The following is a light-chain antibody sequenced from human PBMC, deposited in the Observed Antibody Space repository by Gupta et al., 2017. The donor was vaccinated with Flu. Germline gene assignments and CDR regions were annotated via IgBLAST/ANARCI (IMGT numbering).Light chain of an antibody. Sequence: DIQMTQSPSSLSASVGDRVTITCRASQHITTYLNWYQQKPGKAPQLLIYDASNLETGVPSRSSGSGSGTDFTFTISRLEAEDFATYYCQQDAEIPVTFGQGTRLDI. CDR1: QHITTY. J-gene: IGKJ5*01. CDR3: QQDAEIPVT. V-gene: IGKV1-33*01. CDR2: DAS.